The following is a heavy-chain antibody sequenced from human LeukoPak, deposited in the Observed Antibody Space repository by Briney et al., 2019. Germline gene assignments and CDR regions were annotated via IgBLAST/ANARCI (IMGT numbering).Heavy chain of an antibody. CDR2: IRSKAHSYAT. CDR1: GFTFSSYS. CDR3: TRHGGRDYYDSSEDAFDI. Sequence: GGSLRLSCAASGFTFSSYSMNWVRQASGKGLEWVGRIRSKAHSYATAYAASVKGRFTISRDDSKNTAYLQMNSLKTEDTAVYYCTRHGGRDYYDSSEDAFDIWGQGTMVIVSS. V-gene: IGHV3-73*01. J-gene: IGHJ3*02. D-gene: IGHD3-22*01.